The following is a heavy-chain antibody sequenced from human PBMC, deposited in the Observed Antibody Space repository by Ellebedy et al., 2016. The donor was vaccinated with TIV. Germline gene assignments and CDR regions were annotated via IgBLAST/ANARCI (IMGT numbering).Heavy chain of an antibody. CDR1: GFIFGDYI. CDR2: IRGKAESETT. J-gene: IGHJ1*01. Sequence: GESLKISCATSGFIFGDYIMSWFRQAPGKGPEWVGFIRGKAESETTEYAASVKDRFIISRDNSKSIAYLQMNNLKAEDTGIYFCSRAQGYYTAGNSWAFWGQGTQVTVSS. D-gene: IGHD2-8*02. CDR3: SRAQGYYTAGNSWAF. V-gene: IGHV3-49*03.